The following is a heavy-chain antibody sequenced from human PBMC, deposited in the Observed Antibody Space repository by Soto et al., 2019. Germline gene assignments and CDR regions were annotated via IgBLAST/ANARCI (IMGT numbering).Heavy chain of an antibody. CDR1: GYTFTSYD. Sequence: ASVKVSCKASGYTFTSYDINWVRQATGQGLEWMGWMNPNSGNTGYAQKFQGRVTMTRNTSISTAYMELSSLRSEDTAVYYCARVSRIPYYCSSTSCQLGVYNWFDPWGQGTLVTVS. CDR3: ARVSRIPYYCSSTSCQLGVYNWFDP. J-gene: IGHJ5*02. V-gene: IGHV1-8*01. D-gene: IGHD2-2*01. CDR2: MNPNSGNT.